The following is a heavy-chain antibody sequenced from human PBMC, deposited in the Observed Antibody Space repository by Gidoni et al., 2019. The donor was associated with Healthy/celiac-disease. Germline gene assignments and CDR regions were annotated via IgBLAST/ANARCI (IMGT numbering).Heavy chain of an antibody. CDR1: GGTFSSYA. V-gene: IGHV1-69*01. CDR2: IIPILGTA. Sequence: QVQLVQSGAEVKTPGASVKVSCKASGGTFSSYAISWVRQAPGQGLELMGGIIPILGTANYAQKFQGRVTITADESTSTAYMELSSLRSEDTAVYYCARGSYSYYFDYWGQGTLVTVSS. CDR3: ARGSYSYYFDY. D-gene: IGHD2-21*01. J-gene: IGHJ4*02.